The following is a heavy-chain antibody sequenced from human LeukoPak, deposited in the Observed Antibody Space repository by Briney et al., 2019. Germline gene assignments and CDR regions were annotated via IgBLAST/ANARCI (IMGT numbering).Heavy chain of an antibody. V-gene: IGHV1-46*01. CDR3: ARELECGWDY. CDR2: INPSGGST. J-gene: IGHJ4*02. CDR1: GYTFTSYY. Sequence: GASVKVSCKASGYTFTSYYMHWVRQAPGQGPEWMGIINPSGGSTNYAQKFQGRDTMTRDTSTRTVYMELSSLRSEDTAVYYCARELECGWDYWGQGTLVTVSS. D-gene: IGHD3-3*01.